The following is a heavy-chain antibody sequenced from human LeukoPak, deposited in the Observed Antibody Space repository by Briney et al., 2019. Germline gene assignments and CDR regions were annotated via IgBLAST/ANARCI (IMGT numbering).Heavy chain of an antibody. CDR1: GFSLSTSGVG. CDR2: IYWNDDK. J-gene: IGHJ3*02. CDR3: AHRRMVRGATNAFDI. V-gene: IGHV2-5*01. Sequence: SGPTLVNPTQTLTLTCTFSGFSLSTSGVGVGWIRQPPGKALEWLALIYWNDDKRYSPSLKSRLTITKDTSKNQVVLTMTNMDPVDTATYYRAHRRMVRGATNAFDIWGQGTMVTVSS. D-gene: IGHD3-10*01.